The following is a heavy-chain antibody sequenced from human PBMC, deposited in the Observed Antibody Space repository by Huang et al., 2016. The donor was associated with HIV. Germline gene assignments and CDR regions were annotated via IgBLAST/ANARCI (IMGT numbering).Heavy chain of an antibody. V-gene: IGHV3-30*14. CDR3: ARGGGFYDSSGYYHSAFDL. D-gene: IGHD3-22*01. J-gene: IGHJ3*01. CDR1: GFSFSAYA. Sequence: QVHLVESGGGVVQPGRSLRLSCVVSGFSFSAYAMNWVRQAPGKGLEWVAFMSHYGSNQLFSDAVKGRFTISRDTSKNTLSLQMNTLTVEDTAVYYCARGGGFYDSSGYYHSAFDLWGQGTPVTVSS. CDR2: MSHYGSNQ.